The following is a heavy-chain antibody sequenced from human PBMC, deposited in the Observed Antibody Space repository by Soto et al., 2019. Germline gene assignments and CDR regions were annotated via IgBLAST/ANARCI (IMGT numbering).Heavy chain of an antibody. Sequence: QVQVLQSGAEVKKHGASVKVSCKASEYTLTSYTMHWVRQAPGQRLEWMGWINGGNGNTKYSQKFQGRVTITRDTSASTAYMEMSSLRSDDTAVYYCARELQGLYYFDYWGQGTLVTVSS. J-gene: IGHJ4*02. CDR1: EYTLTSYT. CDR2: INGGNGNT. V-gene: IGHV1-3*01. CDR3: ARELQGLYYFDY. D-gene: IGHD4-4*01.